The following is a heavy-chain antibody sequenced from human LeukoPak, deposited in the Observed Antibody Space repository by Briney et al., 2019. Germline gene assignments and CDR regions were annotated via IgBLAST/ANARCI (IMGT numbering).Heavy chain of an antibody. Sequence: ASVKVSCKASGYTFTGYYMHWVRQAPGQGREWMGWINPNSGGTNYAEKFQGRVTMTRDTSISTAYMELSRLRSDDTAVYYCARVGDWEDAFDIWGQGTMVTVSS. CDR3: ARVGDWEDAFDI. CDR1: GYTFTGYY. V-gene: IGHV1-2*02. J-gene: IGHJ3*02. CDR2: INPNSGGT. D-gene: IGHD3-16*01.